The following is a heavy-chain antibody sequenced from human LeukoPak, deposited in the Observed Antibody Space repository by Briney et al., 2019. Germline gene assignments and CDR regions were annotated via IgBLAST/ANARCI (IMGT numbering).Heavy chain of an antibody. CDR1: GGSFNGYY. Sequence: SETLSLTCAVYGGSFNGYYWTWIRQPPGKGLEWIGEINHSGGTDYNPSLKSRVTTSVDTSKNQFSLKLNSVTAADTAVYYCARGQLRLSNWGQGSLVIVSS. V-gene: IGHV4-34*01. J-gene: IGHJ4*02. CDR3: ARGQLRLSN. D-gene: IGHD2-2*01. CDR2: INHSGGT.